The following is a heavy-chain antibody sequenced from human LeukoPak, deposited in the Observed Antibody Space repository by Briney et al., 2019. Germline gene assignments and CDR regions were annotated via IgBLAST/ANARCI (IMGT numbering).Heavy chain of an antibody. D-gene: IGHD3-22*01. V-gene: IGHV1-2*02. CDR2: INPNSGGT. Sequence: ASVKVSCKASGYTFTGYYMHWVRQAPGQGLEWMGWINPNSGGTNYAQKFQGRVTMTRDTSISTAYMELSRLRSDDTAVYYCARSALQMHYYDSSGYDFDYWGQGTLVTVSS. J-gene: IGHJ4*02. CDR3: ARSALQMHYYDSSGYDFDY. CDR1: GYTFTGYY.